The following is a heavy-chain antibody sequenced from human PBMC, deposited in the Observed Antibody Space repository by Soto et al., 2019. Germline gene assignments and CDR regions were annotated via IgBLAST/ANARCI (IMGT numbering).Heavy chain of an antibody. D-gene: IGHD3-10*01. CDR1: GDTFTNFG. CDR3: ERGLRGVVNWFDP. CDR2: IATYNSNK. Sequence: HLVHAGPEVKKPGASVTVSCKTSGDTFTNFGLSWVRQAPPQGLECVGWIATYNSNKNYPQKFQGRLTLTTHTASSTGYMELKSLEYDDTAVYYCERGLRGVVNWFDPWGQGTLVNVSS. V-gene: IGHV1-18*01. J-gene: IGHJ5*02.